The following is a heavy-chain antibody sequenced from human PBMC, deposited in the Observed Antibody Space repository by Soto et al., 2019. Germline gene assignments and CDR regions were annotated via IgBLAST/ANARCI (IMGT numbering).Heavy chain of an antibody. V-gene: IGHV4-34*01. CDR2: INHSGST. D-gene: IGHD3-22*01. Sequence: SETLSLTCAVYGGSFSGYYWSWIRQPPGKGLEWIGEINHSGSTNYNPSLKSRVTISVDTSKNQFSLKLSSVTAADTAVYYCARWNSSGYYFDYWGQGTLVTVSS. J-gene: IGHJ4*02. CDR3: ARWNSSGYYFDY. CDR1: GGSFSGYY.